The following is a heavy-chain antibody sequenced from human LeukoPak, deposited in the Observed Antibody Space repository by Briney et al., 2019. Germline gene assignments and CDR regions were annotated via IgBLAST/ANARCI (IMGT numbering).Heavy chain of an antibody. D-gene: IGHD3-10*01. Sequence: GSLRLSCAVSGFTFSKYWMRLVRQAPGKGLEWVASIDKDGSEKRYVDSVKGRFTISRDNAKSSVYLQMTSLGAEDTAVYYCATYTQFFGAPGTDYWGQGTLVTVSS. CDR3: ATYTQFFGAPGTDY. V-gene: IGHV3-7*01. J-gene: IGHJ4*02. CDR2: IDKDGSEK. CDR1: GFTFSKYW.